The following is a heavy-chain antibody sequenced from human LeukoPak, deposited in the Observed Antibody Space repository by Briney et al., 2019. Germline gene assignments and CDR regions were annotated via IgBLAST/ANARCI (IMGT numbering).Heavy chain of an antibody. V-gene: IGHV4-34*01. CDR2: INHSGST. CDR1: GGSFSGYY. J-gene: IGHJ5*02. D-gene: IGHD2-8*01. Sequence: PSETLSLTCAVYGGSFSGYYWSWIRQPPGKGLEWIGEINHSGSTNYNPSLKSRVTISVDTSKNQFSLKLSSVTAADTAVYYCASLYYPGHANWFDPWGQGTLVTVSS. CDR3: ASLYYPGHANWFDP.